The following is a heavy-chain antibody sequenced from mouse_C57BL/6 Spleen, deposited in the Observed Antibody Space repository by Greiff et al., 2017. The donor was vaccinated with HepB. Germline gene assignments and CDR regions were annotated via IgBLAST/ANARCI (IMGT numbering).Heavy chain of an antibody. CDR3: ARSGSSLWYFDV. J-gene: IGHJ1*03. V-gene: IGHV1-61*01. D-gene: IGHD1-1*01. Sequence: QVQLQQPGAELVRPGSSVKLSCKASGYTFTSYWMDWVKQRPGQGLEWIGNIYPSDSETHYNQKFKDKATLTVDKSSSTAYMQLSSLTSEDSAVYYCARSGSSLWYFDVWGTGTTVTVSS. CDR1: GYTFTSYW. CDR2: IYPSDSET.